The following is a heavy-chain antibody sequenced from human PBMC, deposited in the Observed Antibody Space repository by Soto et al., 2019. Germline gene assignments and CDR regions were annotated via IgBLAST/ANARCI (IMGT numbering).Heavy chain of an antibody. J-gene: IGHJ3*02. D-gene: IGHD2-21*01. Sequence: EVQLVESGGGLVQPGGSLRLSCAASGFTFSSYWMHWVRQAPGKGLVWVSRINSDGSSTSYADSVKGPFTISRDKAKNTQYLQMNSLRAEDTAVYYCAGRLWLDAFDIGGQGTMVTVSS. V-gene: IGHV3-74*01. CDR1: GFTFSSYW. CDR3: AGRLWLDAFDI. CDR2: INSDGSST.